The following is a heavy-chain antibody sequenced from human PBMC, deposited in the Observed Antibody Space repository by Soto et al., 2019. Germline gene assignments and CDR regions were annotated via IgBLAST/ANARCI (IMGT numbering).Heavy chain of an antibody. Sequence: GGSLRLSCAASGFTFSSYWMHWVRQAPGKGLVWVSRINSDGSSTSYADSVKGRFSISRDNAKNTLYLQMNSLRAEDTAVYYCARGGYGGPLDYWGQGTLVTVSS. J-gene: IGHJ4*02. CDR2: INSDGSST. D-gene: IGHD5-12*01. V-gene: IGHV3-74*01. CDR3: ARGGYGGPLDY. CDR1: GFTFSSYW.